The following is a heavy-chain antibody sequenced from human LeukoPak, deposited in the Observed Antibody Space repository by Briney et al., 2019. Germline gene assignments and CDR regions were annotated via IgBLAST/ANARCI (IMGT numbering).Heavy chain of an antibody. CDR2: INNDGSIT. CDR1: GFTFSSYW. D-gene: IGHD6-19*01. CDR3: ARPGIALAGDY. Sequence: GGSLRLSCAASGFTFSSYWMHWVRQAPGKGLVWVSRINNDGSITNYADSVKGRFAISRDNAKNILYLQMNSLRAEDTAVYYCARPGIALAGDYWGQGALVTVSS. V-gene: IGHV3-74*01. J-gene: IGHJ4*02.